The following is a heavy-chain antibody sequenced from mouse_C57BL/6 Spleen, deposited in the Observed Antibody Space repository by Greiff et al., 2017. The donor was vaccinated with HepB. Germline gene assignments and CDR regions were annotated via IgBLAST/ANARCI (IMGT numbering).Heavy chain of an antibody. D-gene: IGHD2-4*01. J-gene: IGHJ1*03. CDR1: GYTFTDYN. V-gene: IGHV1-18*01. CDR2: INPNNGGT. CDR3: ARKGVYYDYDGDWYFDV. Sequence: EVQRQQSGPELVKPGASVKIPCKASGYTFTDYNMDWVKQSHGKSLEWIGDINPNNGGTIYNQKFKGKATLTVDKSSSTAYMELRSLTSEDTAVYYCARKGVYYDYDGDWYFDVWGTGTTVTVSS.